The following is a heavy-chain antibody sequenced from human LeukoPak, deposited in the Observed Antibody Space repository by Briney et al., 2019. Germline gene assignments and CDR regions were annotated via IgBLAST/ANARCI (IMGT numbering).Heavy chain of an antibody. CDR2: INHSGST. D-gene: IGHD5-18*01. Sequence: PSETLSLTCAVYGGSFSGYYWSWIRQPPGKGLEWIGEINHSGSTNYNPSLKSRVTISVDTSKNQFSLKLSSVTAADTAVYYCARGRGGYSSRYYYYYMDVWGKGTTVTVSS. J-gene: IGHJ6*03. CDR3: ARGRGGYSSRYYYYYMDV. V-gene: IGHV4-34*01. CDR1: GGSFSGYY.